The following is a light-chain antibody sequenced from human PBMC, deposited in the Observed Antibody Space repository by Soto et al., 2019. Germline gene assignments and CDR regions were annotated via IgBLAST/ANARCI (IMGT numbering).Light chain of an antibody. V-gene: IGLV4-69*01. J-gene: IGLJ2*01. CDR3: QTWGAGIQV. CDR2: LNSDGSH. Sequence: QLVLTQSPSASASLGASVKLNCTLSSGHSNYAIAWHQQQPEKGPRYLMKLNSDGSHGKGDGIPDRFSGSSSGAERYLTISSLQSEDEADYYCQTWGAGIQVFGGGTKLTVL. CDR1: SGHSNYA.